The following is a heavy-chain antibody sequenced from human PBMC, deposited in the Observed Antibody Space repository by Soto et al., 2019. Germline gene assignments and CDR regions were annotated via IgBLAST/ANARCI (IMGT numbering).Heavy chain of an antibody. CDR1: GFTFGDYA. CDR2: ISWNSGNI. CDR3: AKDEEGEGGYFDN. Sequence: EVQLVESGGDLVQPGRSLRLSCAASGFTFGDYAMHWVRQAPGKGLEWVSGISWNSGNIGYADSVQGRFTISRDNAKNSLYLQMNSLSAEDTALYYCAKDEEGEGGYFDNWGQGTLVIVSS. J-gene: IGHJ4*02. D-gene: IGHD3-16*01. V-gene: IGHV3-9*01.